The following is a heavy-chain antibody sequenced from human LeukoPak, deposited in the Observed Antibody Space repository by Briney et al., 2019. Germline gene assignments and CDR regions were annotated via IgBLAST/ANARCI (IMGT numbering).Heavy chain of an antibody. CDR2: INPSDGST. CDR3: ARDAAQLERPNSDWLDP. J-gene: IGHJ5*02. Sequence: ASVKVSCKASGYTFTVYHMHWVRQAPGQGLEWMGIINPSDGSTTYAQKFQGRVTMTRDMSTSTVYMELSSLRSEDTAVYYCARDAAQLERPNSDWLDPWGQGTLVTVSS. D-gene: IGHD1-1*01. V-gene: IGHV1-46*01. CDR1: GYTFTVYH.